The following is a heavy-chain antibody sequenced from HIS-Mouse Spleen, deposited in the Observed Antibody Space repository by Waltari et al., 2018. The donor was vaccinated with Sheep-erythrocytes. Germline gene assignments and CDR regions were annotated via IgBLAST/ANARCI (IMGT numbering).Heavy chain of an antibody. V-gene: IGHV3-7*01. D-gene: IGHD3-3*01. J-gene: IGHJ4*02. Sequence: WVRQAPGKGLEWVANIKQDGSEKYYVDSVKGRFTISRDNAKNSLYLQMNSLRAEDTAVYYCASAVGYYDFWSGYSGWGYFDYWGQGTLVTVSS. CDR2: IKQDGSEK. CDR3: ASAVGYYDFWSGYSGWGYFDY.